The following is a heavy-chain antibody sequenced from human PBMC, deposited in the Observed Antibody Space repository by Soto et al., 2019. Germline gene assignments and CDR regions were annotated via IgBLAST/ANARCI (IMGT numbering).Heavy chain of an antibody. J-gene: IGHJ6*02. CDR2: IYYSGST. D-gene: IGHD3-16*01. CDR1: GGSISSSSYY. V-gene: IGHV4-39*01. CDR3: ARHPYYYVWGSHLLYGMDV. Sequence: SETLSLTCTVSGGSISSSSYYWGWIRQPPGKGLEWIGSIYYSGSTYYNPSLKSRVTISVDTSKNQFSLKLSSVTAADTAVYYCARHPYYYVWGSHLLYGMDVWGPGTTVTVSS.